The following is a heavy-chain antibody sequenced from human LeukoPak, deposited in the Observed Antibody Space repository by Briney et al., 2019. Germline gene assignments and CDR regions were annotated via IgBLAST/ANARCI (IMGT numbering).Heavy chain of an antibody. J-gene: IGHJ6*04. CDR3: AAPYYYGSGSLLNYYYGMDV. CDR2: ISSTSSDT. CDR1: GFIFSDYY. Sequence: GGSLRLSCAASGFIFSDYYMSWIRQTPGKGLEWLSYISSTSSDTNYADSVKGRFTISRDNAKTSLFLQMNSLRAEDTGVSYCAAPYYYGSGSLLNYYYGMDVWGKGTTVTVSS. D-gene: IGHD3-10*01. V-gene: IGHV3-11*06.